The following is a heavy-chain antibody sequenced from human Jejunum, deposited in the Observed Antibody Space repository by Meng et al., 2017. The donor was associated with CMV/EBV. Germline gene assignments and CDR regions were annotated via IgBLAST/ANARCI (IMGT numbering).Heavy chain of an antibody. V-gene: IGHV2-5*01. CDR3: VHRKDYGGNWNGGSADF. D-gene: IGHD4/OR15-4a*01. J-gene: IGHJ4*01. CDR2: IYWNDDK. CDR1: GFSLTSNPVG. Sequence: QITLNESGPARVQPAQTLTLTCTFSGFSLTSNPVGVGWIRQPTGKALEWLAFIYWNDDKRYNPSLKNRLTITKDAPKNQVVLTMTNMDPADTATYHCVHRKDYGGNWNGGSADFWGQGALVTVSS.